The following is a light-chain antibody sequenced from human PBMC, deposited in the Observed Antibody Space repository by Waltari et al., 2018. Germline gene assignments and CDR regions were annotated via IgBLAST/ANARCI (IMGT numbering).Light chain of an antibody. CDR2: EVI. Sequence: QSALTQPASVSGSPGQSITISCTGTSSDIGSSNLVSWYQQHPGKAPKLMIYEVIKRPSGVSNRFSGSKSVNTASLTISGLQAEDEADYYCCSYAGSVIFGGGTKLTVL. CDR1: SSDIGSSNL. CDR3: CSYAGSVI. V-gene: IGLV2-23*02. J-gene: IGLJ2*01.